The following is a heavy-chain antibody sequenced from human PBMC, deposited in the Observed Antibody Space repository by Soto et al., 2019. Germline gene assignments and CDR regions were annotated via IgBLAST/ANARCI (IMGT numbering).Heavy chain of an antibody. CDR2: INPSGGST. V-gene: IGHV1-46*01. J-gene: IGHJ6*02. D-gene: IGHD3-3*01. CDR1: GYTFTSYY. CDR3: ARGSNVLRFLEWLPSYYYYGMDV. Sequence: ASVKVSCKASGYTFTSYYMHWVRQAPGQGLEWMGIINPSGGSTSYAQKFQGRVTMTRGTSTSTVYMELSSLRSEDTAVYYCARGSNVLRFLEWLPSYYYYGMDVWGQGTTVTVSS.